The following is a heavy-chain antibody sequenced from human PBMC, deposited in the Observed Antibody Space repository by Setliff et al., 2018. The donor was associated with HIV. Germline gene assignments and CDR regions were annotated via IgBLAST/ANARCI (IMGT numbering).Heavy chain of an antibody. CDR1: GGSIRTGAYY. D-gene: IGHD3-16*01. J-gene: IGHJ5*01. CDR2: IYYDGRT. CDR3: ARGGAVSADFDS. Sequence: NPSETLFLTCTVSGGSIRTGAYYWGWIRQPPGKGLEWIGSIYYDGRTFYKPSLKSRLTISVDTSKNQFSLSLNSVTAADTAVYFCARGGAVSADFDSWGQGTLVTVSS. V-gene: IGHV4-39*07.